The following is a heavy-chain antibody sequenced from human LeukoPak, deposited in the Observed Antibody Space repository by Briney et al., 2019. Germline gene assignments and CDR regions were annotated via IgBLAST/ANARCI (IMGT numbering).Heavy chain of an antibody. Sequence: SETLSLTCTVSDGSISSSDYYRAWIRQPPGKGLEWIGSINYSGSTYYNPSLKSRVTISVDTSKNQFSLKLSSVTAAGTAVYYCARGGRAFEWELLHYFDYWGQGTLVTVSS. CDR1: DGSISSSDYY. CDR2: INYSGST. D-gene: IGHD1-26*01. V-gene: IGHV4-39*01. J-gene: IGHJ4*02. CDR3: ARGGRAFEWELLHYFDY.